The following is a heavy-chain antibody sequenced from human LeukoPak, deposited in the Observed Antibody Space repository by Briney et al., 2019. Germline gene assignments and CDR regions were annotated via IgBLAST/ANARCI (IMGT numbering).Heavy chain of an antibody. CDR1: GYSISSSYY. D-gene: IGHD2-21*01. V-gene: IGHV4-38-2*01. CDR3: ARLVRVNCGGDCSDY. J-gene: IGHJ4*02. CDR2: ILHSGNI. Sequence: SETLSLTCSVSGYSISSSYYWGCIRQPPGKGLEWIAIILHSGNIYYTPSLKSGVTISVDTSKNQFSLKLSSVTAADTAVYYCARLVRVNCGGDCSDYWGQGTLVTVSS.